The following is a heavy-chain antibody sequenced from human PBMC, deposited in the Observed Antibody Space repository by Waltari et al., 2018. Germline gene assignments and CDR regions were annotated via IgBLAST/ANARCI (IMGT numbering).Heavy chain of an antibody. CDR2: MNPNSGNT. V-gene: IGHV1-8*01. CDR3: ARYSSSWAQKENYGMDV. D-gene: IGHD6-13*01. Sequence: QVQLVQSGAEVKKPGASVKVSCKASGYTFTSYDINWVRQATGQGLEWMGWMNPNSGNTGYAPKFPGRVTLTRNPSISTAYMELSSLRSEDTAVYYCARYSSSWAQKENYGMDVWGQGTTVTVSS. CDR1: GYTFTSYD. J-gene: IGHJ6*02.